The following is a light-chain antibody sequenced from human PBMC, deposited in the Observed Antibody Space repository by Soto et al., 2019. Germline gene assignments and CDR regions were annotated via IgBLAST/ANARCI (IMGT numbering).Light chain of an antibody. V-gene: IGLV2-14*01. CDR3: SSYTSSSTPYYV. J-gene: IGLJ1*01. Sequence: QSVLTQPASVSGSPGQSITISCTGTSSDVGGYNYVSWYQQHPGKAPKLMIYEVSNRPSGVSNRFSGSKSGNTASLTISGLQAEDEADYYCSSYTSSSTPYYVFGNGTKVTVL. CDR2: EVS. CDR1: SSDVGGYNY.